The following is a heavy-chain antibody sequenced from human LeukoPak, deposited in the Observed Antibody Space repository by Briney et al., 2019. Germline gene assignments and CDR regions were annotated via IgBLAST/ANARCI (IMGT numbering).Heavy chain of an antibody. CDR3: ARQNSGSYSLSYYYYGVDV. CDR1: GGSISSGGYY. D-gene: IGHD1-26*01. J-gene: IGHJ6*02. V-gene: IGHV4-31*03. CDR2: IYYSGST. Sequence: SQTLSLTCTVSGGSISSGGYYWSWIRQHPGKGLEWIGYIYYSGSTYYNPSLKSRVTISVDTSKNQFSLKLSSVTAADTAVYYCARQNSGSYSLSYYYYGVDVWGQGTTVTVSS.